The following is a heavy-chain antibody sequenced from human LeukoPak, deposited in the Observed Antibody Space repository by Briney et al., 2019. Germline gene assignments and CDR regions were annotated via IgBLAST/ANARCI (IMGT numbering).Heavy chain of an antibody. CDR2: NKPNGGNT. Sequence: ASVTVSCKASRYTFTKYYIHWVRQAPRQGREWVGMNKPNGGNTSYAQKFQGRATVTSDTATRTVHIELSSLSSENTAKYYCARVHDYGDPGSSWFDPWGQGTLVIVSS. V-gene: IGHV1-46*01. CDR1: RYTFTKYY. CDR3: ARVHDYGDPGSSWFDP. J-gene: IGHJ5*02. D-gene: IGHD4-17*01.